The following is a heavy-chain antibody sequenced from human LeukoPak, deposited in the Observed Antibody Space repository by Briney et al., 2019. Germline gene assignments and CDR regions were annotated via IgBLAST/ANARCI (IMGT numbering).Heavy chain of an antibody. J-gene: IGHJ4*02. CDR1: GYTFSNYW. V-gene: IGHV5-51*01. CDR3: VRPFYHYDSSGYHDY. CDR2: IYPADSKT. D-gene: IGHD3-22*01. Sequence: GESLKISCKGSGYTFSNYWIGWVRQMSGKGLEWMGMIYPADSKTKLSPPFQGQVTISVDTSVSSVYLQWSSLKASDTAMYYCVRPFYHYDSSGYHDYWGQGTLVTVSS.